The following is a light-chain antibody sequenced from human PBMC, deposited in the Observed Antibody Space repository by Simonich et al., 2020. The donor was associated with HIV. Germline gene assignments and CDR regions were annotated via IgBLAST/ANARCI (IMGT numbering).Light chain of an antibody. CDR3: QQYNSHFPT. CDR2: KAS. Sequence: IHLTQSPSSLSASVEDRVTITCRAMQNISSWLAWYQQKPGKSPNLLIYKASTLESGVPSTFSGSGSGTEFTLTISSLQPYDFATYYCQQYNSHFPTFGQGTKVEIK. V-gene: IGKV1-5*03. CDR1: QNISSW. J-gene: IGKJ1*01.